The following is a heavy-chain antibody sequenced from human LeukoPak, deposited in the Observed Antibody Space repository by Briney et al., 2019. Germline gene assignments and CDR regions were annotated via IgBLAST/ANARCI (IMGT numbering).Heavy chain of an antibody. CDR3: ARGRDYVWGSYRYTQINWFVP. V-gene: IGHV4-34*01. Sequence: PSETLSLTCAVYGGSISGYYWSWIRQPPGKGLEWIGEINHSGSTNYNPSLKSRVTISVDTSKNQFSLKLSSVTAADTAVYYCARGRDYVWGSYRYTQINWFVPWGQGTLVTVSS. CDR1: GGSISGYY. D-gene: IGHD3-16*02. J-gene: IGHJ5*02. CDR2: INHSGST.